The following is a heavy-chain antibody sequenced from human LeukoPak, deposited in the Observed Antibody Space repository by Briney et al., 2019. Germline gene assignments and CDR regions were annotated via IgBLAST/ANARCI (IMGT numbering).Heavy chain of an antibody. D-gene: IGHD3-10*01. CDR3: TTEGSYMDV. CDR1: GFTFSSYS. CDR2: ISSSSSYI. J-gene: IGHJ6*03. V-gene: IGHV3-21*01. Sequence: GGSLRLSCAASGFTFSSYSMNWVRQAPGKGLEWVSSISSSSSYIYYADSLKGRFTISRDNAKNSLYLQMNSLRVEDTAVYYCTTEGSYMDVWGKGTTVTVSS.